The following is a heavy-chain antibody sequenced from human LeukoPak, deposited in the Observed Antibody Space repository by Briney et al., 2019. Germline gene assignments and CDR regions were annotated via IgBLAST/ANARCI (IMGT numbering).Heavy chain of an antibody. J-gene: IGHJ6*02. V-gene: IGHV3-30*03. Sequence: PGGSLRLSCAASGFTFSSYGMHWVRQAPGKGLEWVAVISYDGSNKYYADSVKGRFTISRDNAKSSLYLQMNSLRAEDTAVYYCARDGQWLVLNSYYYYGLDVWGQGTTVTVSS. D-gene: IGHD6-19*01. CDR2: ISYDGSNK. CDR1: GFTFSSYG. CDR3: ARDGQWLVLNSYYYYGLDV.